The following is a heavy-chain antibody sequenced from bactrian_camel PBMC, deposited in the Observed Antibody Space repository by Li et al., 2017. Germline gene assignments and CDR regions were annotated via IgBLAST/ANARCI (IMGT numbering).Heavy chain of an antibody. CDR3: LVDGSRSTWAYY. CDR2: ISSSGGST. Sequence: HVQLVESGGGLVQPGGSLRLSCTGSGFTFTNYWMYWVRQAPGKGLEWVSLISSSGGSTLYADSVKGRFTISKDNAKNTVYLEMHSLQLEDTARYWCLVDGSRSTWAYYRGQGTQVTVS. J-gene: IGHJ4*01. V-gene: IGHV3S1*01. CDR1: GFTFTNYW. D-gene: IGHD2*01.